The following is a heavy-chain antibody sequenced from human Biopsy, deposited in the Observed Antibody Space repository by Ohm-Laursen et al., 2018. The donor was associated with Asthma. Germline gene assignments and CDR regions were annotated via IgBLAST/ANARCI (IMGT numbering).Heavy chain of an antibody. J-gene: IGHJ4*02. D-gene: IGHD3-3*01. CDR1: GSTFRSYA. V-gene: IGHV3-30-3*01. Sequence: SLRLSCSASGSTFRSYAMHWVRQSPGKGLEWVAVGGSYYDGGLKYYADSVNGRFTVSRDDSKNTLYLQMNSLRPDDTAVYYCARDVMEWYLPAFDFWGQGTLVTVSS. CDR3: ARDVMEWYLPAFDF. CDR2: GGSYYDGGLK.